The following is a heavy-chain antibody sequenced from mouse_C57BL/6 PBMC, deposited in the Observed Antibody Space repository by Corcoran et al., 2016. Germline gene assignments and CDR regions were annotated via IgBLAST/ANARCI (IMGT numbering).Heavy chain of an antibody. D-gene: IGHD2-3*01. CDR1: GYTFTDYY. Sequence: EVQLQQSGPELVKPGASVKISCKASGYTFTDYYMNWVKQSHGKSLEWIGDINPNNGGTSYNQKFKGKATLTVDKSSSTAYMELRSLTSEDSAVYYCALYEENYFDYWGQGTTLTVSS. CDR3: ALYEENYFDY. V-gene: IGHV1-26*01. J-gene: IGHJ2*01. CDR2: INPNNGGT.